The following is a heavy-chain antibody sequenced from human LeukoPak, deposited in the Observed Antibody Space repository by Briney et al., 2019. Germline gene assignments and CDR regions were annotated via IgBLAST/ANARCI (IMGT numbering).Heavy chain of an antibody. CDR3: ARAKNTYYYDSSGYYGLKY. CDR1: GFTFSSYS. J-gene: IGHJ4*02. D-gene: IGHD3-22*01. CDR2: ISSSSSYI. Sequence: PGGSLRLSCAASGFTFSSYSMNWVRQAPGKGLEWVSSISSSSSYIYYADSVKGRFTISRDNAKNSLYLQMNSLRAEDTAVYYCARAKNTYYYDSSGYYGLKYWGQGTLVTVSS. V-gene: IGHV3-21*01.